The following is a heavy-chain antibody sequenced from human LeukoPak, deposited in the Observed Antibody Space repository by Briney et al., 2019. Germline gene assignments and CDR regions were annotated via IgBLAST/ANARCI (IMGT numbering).Heavy chain of an antibody. CDR3: ARALWFGELLPLDY. CDR1: GYTFTSYD. D-gene: IGHD3-10*01. CDR2: MNPNSGNT. Sequence: GASVKVSCKASGYTFTSYDINWVRQAPGQGLEWMGWMNPNSGNTGYAQKFQGRVTMTRNTSITTAYMDLSSLRSDDTAVYYRARALWFGELLPLDYWGQGTLVTVSS. J-gene: IGHJ4*02. V-gene: IGHV1-8*01.